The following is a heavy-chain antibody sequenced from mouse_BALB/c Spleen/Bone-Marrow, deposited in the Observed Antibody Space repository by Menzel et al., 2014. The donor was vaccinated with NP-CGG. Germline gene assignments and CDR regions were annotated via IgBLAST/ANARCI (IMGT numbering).Heavy chain of an antibody. Sequence: LQESGSELVRPGASVKLSCKASGYTFTSYWMHWVKQRPGQGLEWIGNNYPGSGSTNYDEKFKSKATLTVDTSSSTAHMQLSSLTSEDSAVYFCTREDRDWYFDAWGAGTTVTVSS. J-gene: IGHJ1*01. CDR1: GYTFTSYW. V-gene: IGHV1S22*01. CDR3: TREDRDWYFDA. CDR2: NYPGSGST.